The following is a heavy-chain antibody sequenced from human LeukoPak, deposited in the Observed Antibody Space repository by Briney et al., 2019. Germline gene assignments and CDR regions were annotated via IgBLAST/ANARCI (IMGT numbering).Heavy chain of an antibody. Sequence: SETLSLTCAVYGGSFSGYYWSWIRQPPGKGLEWMGEINHSGSTNYNPSLKSRVTISVDTSKNQFSLKLSSVTAADTAVYYCARALNWFDPWGQGTLVTVSS. V-gene: IGHV4-34*01. CDR1: GGSFSGYY. J-gene: IGHJ5*02. CDR3: ARALNWFDP. CDR2: INHSGST.